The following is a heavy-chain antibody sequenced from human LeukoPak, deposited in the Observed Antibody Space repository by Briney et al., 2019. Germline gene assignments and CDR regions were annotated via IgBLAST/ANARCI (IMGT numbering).Heavy chain of an antibody. Sequence: PGGSLRLSCATSGFTFSSNWMSWVRHVPGRGLDWVANIKPDGSAQYYAASVKGRFTVSRDNAKNSVYLQMNSLGVEDTAVYYCARVALYALDVWGQGTVVTVSS. J-gene: IGHJ3*01. CDR3: ARVALYALDV. V-gene: IGHV3-7*01. CDR2: IKPDGSAQ. CDR1: GFTFSSNW. D-gene: IGHD3-16*01.